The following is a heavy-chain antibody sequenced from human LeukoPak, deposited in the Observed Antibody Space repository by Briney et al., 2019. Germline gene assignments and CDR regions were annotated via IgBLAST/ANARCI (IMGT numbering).Heavy chain of an antibody. CDR3: ALGYSYGAPFDY. J-gene: IGHJ4*02. D-gene: IGHD5-18*01. CDR1: GVSISSYY. Sequence: PSETLSLTCTVSGVSISSYYWSWIRQPPGKGLEWIGYIYYSGSTNYNPSLKSRVTISVDTSKNQFSLKLSSVTAADTAVYYCALGYSYGAPFDYWGQGTLVTVSS. CDR2: IYYSGST. V-gene: IGHV4-59*01.